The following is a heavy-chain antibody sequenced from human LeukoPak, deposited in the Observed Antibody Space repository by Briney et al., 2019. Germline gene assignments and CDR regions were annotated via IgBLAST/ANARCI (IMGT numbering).Heavy chain of an antibody. CDR2: IYSGGST. J-gene: IGHJ6*04. Sequence: GASLRLCCAASGITVSSNYMSWVRQAPGQGLDWVSVIYSGGSTYYADSVKGRFTISRDNSKNTLYLQMNSLRAEDTAVYYCSSRWYHYYYGMDVWGKGTTVTVSS. CDR1: GITVSSNY. D-gene: IGHD6-19*01. CDR3: SSRWYHYYYGMDV. V-gene: IGHV3-53*01.